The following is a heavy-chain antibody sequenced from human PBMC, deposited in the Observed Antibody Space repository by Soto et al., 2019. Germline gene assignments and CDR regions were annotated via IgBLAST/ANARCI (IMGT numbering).Heavy chain of an antibody. V-gene: IGHV3-9*01. D-gene: IGHD2-15*01. Sequence: GGSLRLSCAASGFTFDDYAMHWVRQAPGKGLEWVSGISWNSGSIGYADSVKGRFTISRDNAKNSLYLQMNSLRAEDTALYYCAKDILGVVVAATFQDAFDIWGQGTMVTVSS. CDR2: ISWNSGSI. J-gene: IGHJ3*02. CDR3: AKDILGVVVAATFQDAFDI. CDR1: GFTFDDYA.